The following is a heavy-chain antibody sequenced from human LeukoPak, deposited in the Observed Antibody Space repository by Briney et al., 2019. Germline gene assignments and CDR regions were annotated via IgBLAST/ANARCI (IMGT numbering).Heavy chain of an antibody. V-gene: IGHV3-23*01. D-gene: IGHD1-26*01. J-gene: IGHJ3*02. CDR1: GFTFSSYA. CDR2: ISGSGGST. Sequence: GGSLRLSCAASGFTFSSYAMSWVRQAPGKGLEWVSAISGSGGSTYYADSVEGRFTISRDNSKNTLYLQMNSLRAEDTAVYYCARSRGVPHAFDIWGQGTMVTVSS. CDR3: ARSRGVPHAFDI.